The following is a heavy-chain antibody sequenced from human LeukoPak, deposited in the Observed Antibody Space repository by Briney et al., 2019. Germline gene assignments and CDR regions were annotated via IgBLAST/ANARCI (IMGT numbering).Heavy chain of an antibody. CDR3: AKGGNYYPFDY. CDR2: ISGGGGST. D-gene: IGHD1-26*01. J-gene: IGHJ4*02. CDR1: GFTFSSYA. Sequence: GGSLRLSCVASGFTFSSYAMSWVRQAPGKGLEWVSGISGGGGSTDYADSVKGRFTISRDNSKNTLYLHMNNLRAEDTAVYYCAKGGNYYPFDYWGQGTLVTVSS. V-gene: IGHV3-23*01.